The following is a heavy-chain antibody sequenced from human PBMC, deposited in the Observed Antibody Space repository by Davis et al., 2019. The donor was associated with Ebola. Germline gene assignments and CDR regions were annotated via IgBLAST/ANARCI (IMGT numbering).Heavy chain of an antibody. CDR2: INPNSGGT. CDR3: AREKYCSGGSCYGYYFDY. CDR1: GYTFTYRY. J-gene: IGHJ4*02. V-gene: IGHV1-2*06. Sequence: ASVKVSCKASGYTFTYRYLHWVRQAPGQGLEWMGRINPNSGGTNYAQKFQGRVTMTRDTSISTAYMELSRLRSDDTAVYYCAREKYCSGGSCYGYYFDYWGQGTLVTVSS. D-gene: IGHD2-15*01.